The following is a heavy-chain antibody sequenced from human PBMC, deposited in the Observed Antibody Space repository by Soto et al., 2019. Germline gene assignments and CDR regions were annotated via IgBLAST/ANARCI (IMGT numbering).Heavy chain of an antibody. CDR1: GGSISSGGYS. J-gene: IGHJ6*02. CDR2: IYHSGST. CDR3: ASYGDYANYGMDV. Sequence: QLQLQESGSGLVKPSQTLSLTCAVSGGSISSGGYSWSWIRQPPGKGLEWIGYIYHSGSTYYNPSLKRRVTISVDRSKNQFSLKLSSVTAADTAVYYCASYGDYANYGMDVWGQGTTVTVSS. D-gene: IGHD4-17*01. V-gene: IGHV4-30-2*01.